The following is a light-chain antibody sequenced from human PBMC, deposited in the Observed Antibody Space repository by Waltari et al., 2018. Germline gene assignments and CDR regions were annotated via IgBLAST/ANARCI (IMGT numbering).Light chain of an antibody. J-gene: IGKJ1*01. Sequence: EIVLTQSPGTLSLSPGERATLSCRASQSVGRSLAWYQQKPGQAPRLLMYDASSRATGIPDRFSGSVSGTDFSLTISRLEPEDVAVYYCQKYERLPATFGQGTKVEIK. CDR3: QKYERLPAT. CDR2: DAS. V-gene: IGKV3-20*01. CDR1: QSVGRS.